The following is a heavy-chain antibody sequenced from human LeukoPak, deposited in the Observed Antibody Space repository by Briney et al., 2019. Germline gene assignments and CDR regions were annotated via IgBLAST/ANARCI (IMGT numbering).Heavy chain of an antibody. CDR3: ARARYVNSFYAFDI. V-gene: IGHV4-39*01. Sequence: SETLSLTCTVSGGLISSSSYYWGWIRQPPGKGLEWIGSFYYSGSTYYSPSLKSRVTISVDTSKNQFSLKLNSVTAADTAVYYCARARYVNSFYAFDIWGQGTLVTVSS. CDR2: FYYSGST. J-gene: IGHJ3*02. D-gene: IGHD3-9*01. CDR1: GGLISSSSYY.